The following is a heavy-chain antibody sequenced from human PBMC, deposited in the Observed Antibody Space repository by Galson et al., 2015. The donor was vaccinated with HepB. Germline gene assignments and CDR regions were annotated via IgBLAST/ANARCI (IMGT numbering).Heavy chain of an antibody. V-gene: IGHV3-21*01. J-gene: IGHJ4*02. D-gene: IGHD6-13*01. CDR3: ATSIAAAGEAY. CDR2: ISSSSSYI. Sequence: SLRLSCAASGFTFSSYSMNWVRQAPGKGLEWVSSISSSSSYIYYADSVKGRFTISRDNAKNSLYLQMNSLRAEDTAVYYCATSIAAAGEAYWGQGTLVTVSS. CDR1: GFTFSSYS.